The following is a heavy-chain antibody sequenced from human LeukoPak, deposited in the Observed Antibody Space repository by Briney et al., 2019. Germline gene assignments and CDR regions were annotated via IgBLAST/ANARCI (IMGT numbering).Heavy chain of an antibody. CDR1: GLTFTSYW. J-gene: IGHJ4*02. CDR2: TNSDGRST. Sequence: PGGSLRLSCAAPGLTFTSYWTHWVRQGPGKGLGWVSRTNSDGRSTSYADSVKGRFTISRNNAKNTLYRKINSLRAEDTAVYYCAKYHIVEGSFDEGGQGCLVTV. CDR3: AKYHIVEGSFDE. V-gene: IGHV3-74*01. D-gene: IGHD2-21*01.